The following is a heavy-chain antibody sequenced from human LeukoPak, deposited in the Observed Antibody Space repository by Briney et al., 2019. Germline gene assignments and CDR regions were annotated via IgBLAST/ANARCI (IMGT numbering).Heavy chain of an antibody. CDR1: GNSFTRHW. CDR2: IDPSGSYT. V-gene: IGHV5-10-1*01. D-gene: IGHD6-19*01. J-gene: IGHJ4*02. Sequence: GESLKIFFKGSGNSFTRHWNSWVRQMPGKGLEWMGRIDPSGSYTIYSPSFQGHVPIPVDYSISTALLQWSSLRAPDPAMYYCTLPSRGWLAEFDYGGQGTLATASS. CDR3: TLPSRGWLAEFDY.